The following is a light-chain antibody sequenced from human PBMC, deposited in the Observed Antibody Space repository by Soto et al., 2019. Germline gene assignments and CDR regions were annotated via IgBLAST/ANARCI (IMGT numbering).Light chain of an antibody. CDR3: SSYTGTSTGV. J-gene: IGLJ3*02. V-gene: IGLV2-14*01. Sequence: QSALTQPASVSGSPGQSITISCTGTSSDVGRYNFVSWYQQHPDKAPKLLIYEVTDRPPGVSNRFSGSKSGNTASLTISGLQADDEADYYCSSYTGTSTGVFGGGTKLTVL. CDR2: EVT. CDR1: SSDVGRYNF.